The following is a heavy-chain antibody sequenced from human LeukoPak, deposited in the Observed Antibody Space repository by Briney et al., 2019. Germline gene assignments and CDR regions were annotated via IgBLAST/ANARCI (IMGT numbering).Heavy chain of an antibody. J-gene: IGHJ4*02. CDR2: IKQDGSER. CDR3: ARWGPTISSGFH. D-gene: IGHD3-22*01. Sequence: PGGSLRLSCAASGFTFSNYWMSWVRQAPGKGLEWVANIKQDGSERFYVDSVKGRFTISRDNAKNSLYLQMNSLRVEDTAVYYCARWGPTISSGFHWGQGTLVTVSS. CDR1: GFTFSNYW. V-gene: IGHV3-7*01.